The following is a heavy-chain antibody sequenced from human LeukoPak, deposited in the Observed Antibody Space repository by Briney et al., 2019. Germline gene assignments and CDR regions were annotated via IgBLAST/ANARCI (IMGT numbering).Heavy chain of an antibody. D-gene: IGHD6-13*01. CDR2: ISSSSSTI. CDR3: AKWVGIAAAGTPDDY. V-gene: IGHV3-48*01. CDR1: GFTFTTYW. Sequence: GGSLRLSCAASGFTFTTYWMSWVRQAPGKWLQWVSYISSSSSTIYYADSVKGRFTISRDNSKNTLYLQMNSLRAEDTAVYYCAKWVGIAAAGTPDDYWGQGTLVTVSS. J-gene: IGHJ4*02.